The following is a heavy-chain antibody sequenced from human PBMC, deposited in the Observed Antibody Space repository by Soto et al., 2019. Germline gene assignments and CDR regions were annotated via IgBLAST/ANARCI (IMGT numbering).Heavy chain of an antibody. CDR3: ARVGVRGVMWVGY. CDR1: GGSISSYY. V-gene: IGHV4-59*01. J-gene: IGHJ4*02. D-gene: IGHD3-10*02. Sequence: PSETLSLTCTVSGGSISSYYWSWIRQPPGKGLEWIGYIYYSGSTNYNPSLKSRVTISVDTSKNQFSLKLSSVTAADTAVYYCARVGVRGVMWVGYWGQGTLVTVSS. CDR2: IYYSGST.